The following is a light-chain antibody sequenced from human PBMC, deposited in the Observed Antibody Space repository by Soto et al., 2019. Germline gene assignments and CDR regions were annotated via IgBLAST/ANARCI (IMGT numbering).Light chain of an antibody. CDR3: CSYAGRYTYV. J-gene: IGLJ1*01. V-gene: IGLV2-11*02. CDR1: SSDVGGYNY. CDR2: DVS. Sequence: QSVLTQPRSVSGSPGQSVTSSCTGASSDVGGYNYVSWYQQHPGKAPKLMIYDVSKRPSGVPDRFSGSKSGNTASLTISGLQTEDEDDYYCCSYAGRYTYVFGTGTQVTV.